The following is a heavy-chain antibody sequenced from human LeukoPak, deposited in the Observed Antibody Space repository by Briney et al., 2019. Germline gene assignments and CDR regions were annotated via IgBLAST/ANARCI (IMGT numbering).Heavy chain of an antibody. J-gene: IGHJ4*02. V-gene: IGHV1-8*01. CDR1: GYTFTTYD. CDR3: ARGIRNLLYSDY. D-gene: IGHD1-14*01. Sequence: GASVKVSCKASGYTFTTYDITWVRQAAGQGLEWMGWMNPDSSNTGYAQKFKGRVTMTRDTSISTAYMELNSLIVEDTAVYYCARGIRNLLYSDYRGQGTLITVSS. CDR2: MNPDSSNT.